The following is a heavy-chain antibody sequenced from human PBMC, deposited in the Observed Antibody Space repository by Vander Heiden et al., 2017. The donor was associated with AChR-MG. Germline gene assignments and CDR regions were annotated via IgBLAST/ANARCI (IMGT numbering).Heavy chain of an antibody. D-gene: IGHD6-19*01. CDR3: ARDFLRSRGWYGGGFDP. Sequence: QVQLVQSGAEVKKPGASMKVSCKASGYTFTSYYIHWVRQAPGQGLEWMGIINPNGGRTTYAQKFQGRVTMTRDTSTSTVYMELSSLTSEDTAVYYCARDFLRSRGWYGGGFDPWGQGTLVTVSS. CDR2: INPNGGRT. J-gene: IGHJ5*02. V-gene: IGHV1-46*03. CDR1: GYTFTSYY.